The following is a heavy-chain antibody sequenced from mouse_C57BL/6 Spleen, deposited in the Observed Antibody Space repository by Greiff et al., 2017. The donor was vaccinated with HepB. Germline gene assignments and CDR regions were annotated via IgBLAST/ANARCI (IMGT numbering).Heavy chain of an antibody. V-gene: IGHV1-80*01. CDR3: ASDGKGRYFDY. J-gene: IGHJ2*01. CDR1: GYAFSSYW. Sequence: VNLVESGAELVKPGASVKISCKASGYAFSSYWMNWVKQRPGKGLEWIGQIYPGDGDTNYNGKFKGKATLTADKSSSTAYMQLSSLTAEDSAVYFCASDGKGRYFDYWGQGTTLTVSS. D-gene: IGHD2-1*01. CDR2: IYPGDGDT.